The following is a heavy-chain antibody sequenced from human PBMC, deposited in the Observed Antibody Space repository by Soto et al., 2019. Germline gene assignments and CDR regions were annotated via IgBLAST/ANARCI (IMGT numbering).Heavy chain of an antibody. CDR2: INHSGST. Sequence: QVQLQQGGAGLLKPSETLSLTCAVYGGSFSGYYWSWIRQPPGKGLEWIGEINHSGSTNYNPSLKSRVTISVVTSKNQFSLKLSSVTAADTAVYYCARIAVDTAMVHSLDYWGQGTLVTVSS. CDR3: ARIAVDTAMVHSLDY. D-gene: IGHD5-18*01. CDR1: GGSFSGYY. J-gene: IGHJ4*02. V-gene: IGHV4-34*01.